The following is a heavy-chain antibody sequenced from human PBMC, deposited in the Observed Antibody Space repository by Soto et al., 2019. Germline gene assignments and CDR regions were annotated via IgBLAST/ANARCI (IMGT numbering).Heavy chain of an antibody. J-gene: IGHJ6*02. CDR1: GFTFSASA. V-gene: IGHV1-58*01. CDR2: IVVGSGDT. D-gene: IGHD1-7*01. CDR3: AGTTSYYYYYGMEV. Sequence: SVKVSCKASGFTFSASAVQWVRQARGQRLEWIGWIVVGSGDTNYAQDFQERVTITMDMSTSTAYMQLSSLRSEDTAIYYCAGTTSYYYYYGMEVWGQGTTVTVSS.